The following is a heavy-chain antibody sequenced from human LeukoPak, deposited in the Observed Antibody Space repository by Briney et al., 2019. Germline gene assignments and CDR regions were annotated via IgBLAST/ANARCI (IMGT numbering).Heavy chain of an antibody. CDR3: ARGGIAAAGTWDDAFDI. D-gene: IGHD6-13*01. CDR1: GGSISSGGYS. Sequence: SETLSLTCAVSGGSISSGGYSWSWIRQPPGKGLEWIGYIYHSGSTYYNPSLKSRVTISVDRSKNQFSLKLSSVTAADTAVYYGARGGIAAAGTWDDAFDIWGQGTMVTVSS. CDR2: IYHSGST. V-gene: IGHV4-30-2*01. J-gene: IGHJ3*02.